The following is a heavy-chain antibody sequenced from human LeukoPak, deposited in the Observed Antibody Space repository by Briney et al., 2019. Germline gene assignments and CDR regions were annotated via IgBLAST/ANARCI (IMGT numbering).Heavy chain of an antibody. CDR1: EFTFSSYT. V-gene: IGHV3-21*01. CDR3: ARDAYGDYGFDY. D-gene: IGHD4-17*01. J-gene: IGHJ4*02. Sequence: KPGGCLRLSCAASEFTFSSYTMNWVRQPPGKGLEWVSSISGSSSKIYYADPVKGRFTISRDNAKDSLYLQMNSLRADDTAVYYCARDAYGDYGFDYWGQGILVTVSS. CDR2: ISGSSSKI.